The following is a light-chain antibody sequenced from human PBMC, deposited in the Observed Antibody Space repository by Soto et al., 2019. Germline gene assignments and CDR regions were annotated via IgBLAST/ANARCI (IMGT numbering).Light chain of an antibody. CDR2: GAS. CDR3: QHYGTSAL. J-gene: IGKJ3*01. V-gene: IGKV3-20*01. Sequence: EIVLTQSPGTLSLSPGERATLSCRASQYVSSSYLAWYQQKPGQAPRLLIYGASNRATGIPDRFSVSASGTDFTHTMSRLEPEDFAVYYCQHYGTSALFGPGTKVDIK. CDR1: QYVSSSY.